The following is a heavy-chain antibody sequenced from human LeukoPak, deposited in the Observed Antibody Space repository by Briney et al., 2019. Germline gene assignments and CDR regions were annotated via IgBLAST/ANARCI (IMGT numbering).Heavy chain of an antibody. V-gene: IGHV3-23*01. CDR1: GFTFSSYA. CDR2: ISGSGGST. Sequence: TGGSLRLSCAASGFTFSSYAMSWVRQAPGKGLEWVSAISGSGGSTYYADSVKGRFTISRDNFKNTLYLQMNSLRAEDTAVYYCAKHSSGWSGWFDPWGQGTLVTVSS. D-gene: IGHD6-19*01. CDR3: AKHSSGWSGWFDP. J-gene: IGHJ5*02.